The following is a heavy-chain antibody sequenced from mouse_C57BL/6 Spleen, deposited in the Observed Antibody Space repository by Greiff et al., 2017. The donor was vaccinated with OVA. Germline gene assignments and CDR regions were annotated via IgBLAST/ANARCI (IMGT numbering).Heavy chain of an antibody. CDR3: ARSAYWDY. CDR1: GYSFTGYY. V-gene: IGHV1-42*01. Sequence: EVKLQQSGPELVKPGASVKISCKASGYSFTGYYMNWVKQSPEKSLEWIGEINPSTGGTTYNQKFKAKATLTVDKSSSTAYMQLKSLTSEDSAVYYCARSAYWDYWGQGTTLTVSS. J-gene: IGHJ2*01. CDR2: INPSTGGT.